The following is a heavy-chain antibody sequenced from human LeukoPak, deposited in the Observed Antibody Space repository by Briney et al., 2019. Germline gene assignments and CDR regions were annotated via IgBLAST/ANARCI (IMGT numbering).Heavy chain of an antibody. CDR3: ARDMLAVPSNWFDP. CDR1: GYTFTSYY. Sequence: VASVKVSCKASGYTFTSYYIHWVRQAPGQGLEWMGVINPSGGGTSYAQKFQGRVVMTRDTSTSTVYMDLRSLRSEDTAVYFCARDMLAVPSNWFDPWGQGTLVTVPS. J-gene: IGHJ5*02. D-gene: IGHD2-8*01. V-gene: IGHV1-46*01. CDR2: INPSGGGT.